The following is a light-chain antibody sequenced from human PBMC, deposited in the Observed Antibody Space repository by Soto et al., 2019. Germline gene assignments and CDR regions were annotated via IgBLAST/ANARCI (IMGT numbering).Light chain of an antibody. CDR3: QHYNSYPLS. Sequence: DIQMTQSPATLSASVGDRVTITCRASQSISSWLAWYQQKSGKAPKLLIYDASSLESGVPSRFSGSGSGTDFTLTISSLQPDDFATYYCQHYNSYPLSFGGGTKVDIK. CDR1: QSISSW. J-gene: IGKJ4*01. CDR2: DAS. V-gene: IGKV1-5*01.